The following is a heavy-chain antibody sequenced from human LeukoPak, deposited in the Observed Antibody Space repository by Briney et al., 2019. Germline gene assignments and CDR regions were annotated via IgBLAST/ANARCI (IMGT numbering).Heavy chain of an antibody. Sequence: SQTLSLTCAVSGGSISSGGYSWGWIRQPPGKGLEWIGYIYHSGSTYYNPSLKSRVTISVDTSKNQFSLRLSSVTAADTAVYYCARRRYLDYWGQGTLVTVSS. D-gene: IGHD3-9*01. CDR1: GGSISSGGYS. CDR2: IYHSGST. V-gene: IGHV4-30-2*01. J-gene: IGHJ4*02. CDR3: ARRRYLDY.